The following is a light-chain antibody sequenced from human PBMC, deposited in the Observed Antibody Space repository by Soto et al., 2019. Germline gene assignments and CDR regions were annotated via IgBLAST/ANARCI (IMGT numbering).Light chain of an antibody. J-gene: IGKJ4*01. V-gene: IGKV2-28*01. CDR1: QSLLHSNGYNY. CDR2: LGS. CDR3: MQTLQRPLT. Sequence: DIVMTQSPLSLPVTPGEPASISYGSSQSLLHSNGYNYLDWYLHQSGQSAQLVISLGSNGASGVTDRFRASGSGTDFTLKISNVEAKEAGVYYCMQTLQRPLTLGGVTKV.